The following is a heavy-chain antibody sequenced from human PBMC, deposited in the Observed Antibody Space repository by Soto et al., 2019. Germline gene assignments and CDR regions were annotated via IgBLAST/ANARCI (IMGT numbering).Heavy chain of an antibody. CDR1: GGSISSYY. CDR2: IYYSGST. V-gene: IGHV4-59*01. D-gene: IGHD2-15*01. Sequence: SETLSLTCTVSGGSISSYYWSWIRQRPGKGLEWIGYIYYSGSTNYNPSLKSRVTISVDTSKNQFSLKLSSVTAADTAVYYCATRGIERRYCSGGSCYLEGFDYWGQGTLVTVSS. CDR3: ATRGIERRYCSGGSCYLEGFDY. J-gene: IGHJ4*02.